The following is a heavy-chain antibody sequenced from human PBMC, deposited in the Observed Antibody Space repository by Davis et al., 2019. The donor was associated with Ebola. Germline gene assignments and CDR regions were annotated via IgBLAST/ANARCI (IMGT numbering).Heavy chain of an antibody. CDR3: TRARYYDSSGSPAFDI. J-gene: IGHJ3*02. V-gene: IGHV4-59*01. CDR2: IYYSGST. D-gene: IGHD3-22*01. CDR1: GGSISSYY. Sequence: SETLSLTCTVSGGSISSYYWSWIRQPPGKGLEWIGYIYYSGSTNYNPSLKSRVTISVDTSKNQFSLNLSSVTAADTAVYYCTRARYYDSSGSPAFDIWGQGTMVTVSS.